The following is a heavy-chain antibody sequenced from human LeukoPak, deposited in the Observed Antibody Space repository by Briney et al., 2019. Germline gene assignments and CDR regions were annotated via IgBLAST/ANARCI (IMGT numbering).Heavy chain of an antibody. CDR3: TRAFGNYVDYYYMDV. J-gene: IGHJ6*03. V-gene: IGHV3-49*04. CDR1: GFTFGEYP. D-gene: IGHD4-11*01. CDR2: IGSKAYGGTT. Sequence: GGSLRLSCTASGFTFGEYPMSWVRQAPGTGLEWVGFIGSKAYGGTTEYAASVKGRFTISRDDSKSIAYLQMNSLKTEDTAVYYCTRAFGNYVDYYYMDVWGKGTTVTVSS.